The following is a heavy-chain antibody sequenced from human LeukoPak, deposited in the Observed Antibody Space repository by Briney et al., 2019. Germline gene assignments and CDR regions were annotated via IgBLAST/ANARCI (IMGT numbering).Heavy chain of an antibody. D-gene: IGHD3-22*01. CDR3: ARNYDSWDAFDI. CDR2: IKQDGREK. CDR1: GFTFSSYW. J-gene: IGHJ3*02. V-gene: IGHV3-7*01. Sequence: GGSLGLSCAASGFTFSSYWMSWVRQAPGKGLEWVANIKQDGREKYSVDSVKGRFTISRDNAKNSLYLQMNSLRAEDTAVYYCARNYDSWDAFDIWGQGTMVTVSS.